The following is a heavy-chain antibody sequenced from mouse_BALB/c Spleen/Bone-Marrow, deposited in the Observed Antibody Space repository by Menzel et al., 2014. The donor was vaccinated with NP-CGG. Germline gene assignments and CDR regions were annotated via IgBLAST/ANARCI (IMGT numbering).Heavy chain of an antibody. J-gene: IGHJ4*01. CDR1: GFDFSRYW. D-gene: IGHD1-2*01. Sequence: EVKLQESGGGLGHPGGSLKLSCAVSGFDFSRYWMSWVRQAPGKGLEWIGEINPDSSTINYTPSLKDKFIISRDNAKNTLYLQMSKVRSEDTALYYCARHYYYGYVDYWGQGTSVTVSS. CDR2: INPDSSTI. V-gene: IGHV4-1*02. CDR3: ARHYYYGYVDY.